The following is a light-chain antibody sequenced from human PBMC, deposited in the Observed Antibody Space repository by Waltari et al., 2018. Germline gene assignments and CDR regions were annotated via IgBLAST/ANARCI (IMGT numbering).Light chain of an antibody. V-gene: IGKV4-1*01. J-gene: IGKJ4*01. CDR3: QQYYSTVT. Sequence: DLVMPQSPHSLPVSLGDRATLPCRSSKSVLNRDTKKSYLAWYQQKSGQTPKLLIYWASTRESGVPDRFSGSGSGTDFTLTITSLQAEDVAVYYCQQYYSTVTFGGGTKVEIK. CDR1: KSVLNRDTKKSY. CDR2: WAS.